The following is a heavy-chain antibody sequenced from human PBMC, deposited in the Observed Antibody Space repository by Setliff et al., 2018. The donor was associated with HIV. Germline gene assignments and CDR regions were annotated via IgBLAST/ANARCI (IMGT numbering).Heavy chain of an antibody. CDR2: FGYSCSDT. J-gene: IGHJ4*02. D-gene: IGHD6-19*01. CDR1: GFTFSSYA. Sequence: GGSLRLSCASSGFTFSSYAMTWVRQSPGKGLEWVSTFGYSCSDTYYADSVKGRFTISRDNSKGILYLQMNSLRVEDTAMYYCAKPLPTANGWHRVFDFWGQGTSVTVSS. V-gene: IGHV3-23*01. CDR3: AKPLPTANGWHRVFDF.